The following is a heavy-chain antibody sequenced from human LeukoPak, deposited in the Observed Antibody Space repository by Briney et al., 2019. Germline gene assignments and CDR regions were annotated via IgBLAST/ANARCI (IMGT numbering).Heavy chain of an antibody. CDR1: GFTLSSYW. D-gene: IGHD6-13*01. Sequence: GGSLRLSCVASGFTLSSYWMHWVRQAPGKGLVWVSGINYDGSDTRYAGTVKGRFTISRDNAKNTLYLQINSLRAEDTAVYYCQRDFMTAAGIHWGQGTLVTVSS. CDR2: INYDGSDT. J-gene: IGHJ4*02. CDR3: QRDFMTAAGIH. V-gene: IGHV3-74*01.